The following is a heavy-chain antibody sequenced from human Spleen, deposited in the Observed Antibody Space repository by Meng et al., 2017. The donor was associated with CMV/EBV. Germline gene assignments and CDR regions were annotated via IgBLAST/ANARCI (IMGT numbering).Heavy chain of an antibody. D-gene: IGHD3-3*01. J-gene: IGHJ6*02. CDR2: ISSSSSYI. CDR1: GFTFSSYS. CDR3: ARRSSISIFGVVLSGWGYNVDV. V-gene: IGHV3-21*01. Sequence: GGSLRLSCAASGFTFSSYSMNWVRQAPGKGLEWVSSISSSSSYIYYADSVKGRFTISRDNAKNSLYLQMNSLRAEDTAVYYCARRSSISIFGVVLSGWGYNVDVWGQGTTVTVSS.